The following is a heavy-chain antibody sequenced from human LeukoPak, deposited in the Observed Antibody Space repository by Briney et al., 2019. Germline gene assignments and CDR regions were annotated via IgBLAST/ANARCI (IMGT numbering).Heavy chain of an antibody. CDR2: IIPIFGTA. V-gene: IGHV1-69*05. Sequence: SVKLSCKASGGSFRNYDICWVRQAPGQGLEWMGGIIPIFGTANHAQKFQGRVTITTDESTSTAYLELSSLRSEETAVDYCARARSRSSGYLIRDHNWFDPWGQGTLVTVSS. CDR3: ARARSRSSGYLIRDHNWFDP. CDR1: GGSFRNYD. D-gene: IGHD3-22*01. J-gene: IGHJ5*02.